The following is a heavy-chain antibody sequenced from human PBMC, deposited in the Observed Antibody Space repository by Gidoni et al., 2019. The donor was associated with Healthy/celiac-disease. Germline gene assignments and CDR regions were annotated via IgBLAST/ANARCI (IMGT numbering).Heavy chain of an antibody. Sequence: EVQLVESGGGLVQPGRSLRLSCAASGFPFDDYAMHWVRQAPGKGLEWVSGISWNSGSIGYADSVKGRFTISRDNAKNSLYLQMNSLRAEDTALYYCAKGAMGSTSDAFDIWGQGTMVTVSS. CDR2: ISWNSGSI. D-gene: IGHD6-6*01. CDR1: GFPFDDYA. V-gene: IGHV3-9*01. J-gene: IGHJ3*02. CDR3: AKGAMGSTSDAFDI.